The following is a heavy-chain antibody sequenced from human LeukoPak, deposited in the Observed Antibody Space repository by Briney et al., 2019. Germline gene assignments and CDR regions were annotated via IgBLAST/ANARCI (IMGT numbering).Heavy chain of an antibody. D-gene: IGHD5-24*01. Sequence: PGGSPRLSCAASGFTFNSYGMHWVRQAPGKGLEWVAFIRYDGSYEYYADSVKGRFTISRDNSKTTLYLQMNSLRSEDTAVYYCAKDGGLHLYYYYNYMDIWGKGTTVTVSS. CDR1: GFTFNSYG. CDR3: AKDGGLHLYYYYNYMDI. V-gene: IGHV3-30*02. CDR2: IRYDGSYE. J-gene: IGHJ6*03.